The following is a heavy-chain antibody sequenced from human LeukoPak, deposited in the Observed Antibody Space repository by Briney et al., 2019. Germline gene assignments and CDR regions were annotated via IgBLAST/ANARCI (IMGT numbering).Heavy chain of an antibody. Sequence: GGSLRLSCAASGFTFSNAWMSWVRQAPGKGLEWVSSISSSSSHIYYADSVKGRFTISRDNAKNSLYLQMNSLRAEDTAVYYCARGRGLPGPLDYWGQGTLVTVSS. V-gene: IGHV3-21*01. D-gene: IGHD3-10*01. CDR3: ARGRGLPGPLDY. J-gene: IGHJ4*02. CDR2: ISSSSSHI. CDR1: GFTFSNAW.